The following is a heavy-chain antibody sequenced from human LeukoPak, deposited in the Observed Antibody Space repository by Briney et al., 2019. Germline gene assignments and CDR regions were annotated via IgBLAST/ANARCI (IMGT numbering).Heavy chain of an antibody. V-gene: IGHV4-59*01. CDR3: ARGSGWCSSSTCYSFDY. J-gene: IGHJ4*02. CDR2: IYQTGTT. Sequence: TPSETLSLTCSVPGGSIISYYWGSIRQPPGRGLEWIGYIYQTGTTNYNPSLKSRVTIAVNTSTNQFCLRLNSVTAADTAVYYCARGSGWCSSSTCYSFDYWGQGSLVTVSS. CDR1: GGSIISYY. D-gene: IGHD2-2*01.